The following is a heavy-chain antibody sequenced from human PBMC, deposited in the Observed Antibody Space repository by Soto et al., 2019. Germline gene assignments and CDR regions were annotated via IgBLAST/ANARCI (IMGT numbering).Heavy chain of an antibody. CDR3: AREYSNYDAGYSYGRGFDY. J-gene: IGHJ4*02. CDR2: ISYDGSNK. V-gene: IGHV3-30-3*01. CDR1: GFTFSTYA. D-gene: IGHD5-18*01. Sequence: AGGSLRLSCAASGFTFSTYAMHWVRQAPGKGLEWVAVISYDGSNKYYADSVKGRFTISRDNSKNTLYLQMNSLRAEDTAVYYCAREYSNYDAGYSYGRGFDYWGQGTLVTVSS.